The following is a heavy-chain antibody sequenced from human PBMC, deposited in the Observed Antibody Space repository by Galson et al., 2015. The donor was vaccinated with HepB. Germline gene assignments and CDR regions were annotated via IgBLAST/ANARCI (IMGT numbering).Heavy chain of an antibody. J-gene: IGHJ4*02. D-gene: IGHD6-13*01. CDR3: ARERAKITIAAVDLDY. CDR2: ISYDGSNK. Sequence: SLRLSCAASGFTFSSYAMHWVRQAPGKGLEWVAVISYDGSNKYYADSVKGRFTISRDNSKNTLYLQMNSLRAEDTAVYYCARERAKITIAAVDLDYWGQGTLVTVSS. CDR1: GFTFSSYA. V-gene: IGHV3-30*04.